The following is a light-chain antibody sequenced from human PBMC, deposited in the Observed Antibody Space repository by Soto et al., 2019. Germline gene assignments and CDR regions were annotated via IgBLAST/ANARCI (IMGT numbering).Light chain of an antibody. CDR1: QTISGF. V-gene: IGKV1-39*01. J-gene: IGKJ1*01. Sequence: IQMTQSPSSLSASGGDRVAITCRASQTISGFLNWYQQKPGEAPKLPIYAASTLQSGVPSRFSGSGSGTDFTLTISCLQSEDFATYYCQQYYSFPWTFGQGTKVDIK. CDR3: QQYYSFPWT. CDR2: AAS.